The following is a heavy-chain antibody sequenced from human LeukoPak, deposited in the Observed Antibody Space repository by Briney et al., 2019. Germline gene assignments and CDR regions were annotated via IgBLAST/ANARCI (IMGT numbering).Heavy chain of an antibody. CDR3: ARGGYYGSGNDFRFDP. D-gene: IGHD3-10*01. J-gene: IGHJ5*02. V-gene: IGHV4-59*01. Sequence: SETLSLTCAASGCSFNSYYRSWIRQPPGKGLECIWYIHYTGSTNYNPSLKSRVTISVDTSKNQFFLQLSSVTAADTAIYYCARGGYYGSGNDFRFDPWGQGTLVSVSS. CDR2: IHYTGST. CDR1: GCSFNSYY.